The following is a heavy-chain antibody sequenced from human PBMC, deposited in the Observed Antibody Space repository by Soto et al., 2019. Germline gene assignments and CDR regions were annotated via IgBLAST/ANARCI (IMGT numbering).Heavy chain of an antibody. V-gene: IGHV4-39*01. CDR2: IYYSGST. Sequence: SETLSLTCTVSGGSISRSSCSWGWIRQPPGKGLEWIGTIYYSGSTYYNPSLKSRVTISVDTSKNQFSLKLSSVTAADAAVYYCATRQGGSYNWFDPWGQGTLVTVSS. CDR3: ATRQGGSYNWFDP. D-gene: IGHD2-15*01. CDR1: GGSISRSSCS. J-gene: IGHJ5*02.